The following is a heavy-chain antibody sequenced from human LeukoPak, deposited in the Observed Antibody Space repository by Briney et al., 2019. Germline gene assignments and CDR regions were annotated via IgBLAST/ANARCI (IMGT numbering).Heavy chain of an antibody. CDR3: AKTIPYWYFDL. CDR2: IAVGGGTT. Sequence: GGSLRLSCAASGFXFSTSEMSWVRQAPGKGLEWVSAIAVGGGTTYADSVKGRFIISRDNSKNTLYLQMSSLRAEDTAIYYCAKTIPYWYFDLWGRGTLVTVSS. D-gene: IGHD5-24*01. J-gene: IGHJ2*01. CDR1: GFXFSTSE. V-gene: IGHV3-23*01.